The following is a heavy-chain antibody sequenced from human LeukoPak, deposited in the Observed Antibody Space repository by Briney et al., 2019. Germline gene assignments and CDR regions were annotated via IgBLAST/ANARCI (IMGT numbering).Heavy chain of an antibody. J-gene: IGHJ3*02. CDR1: GGSISSYY. CDR2: IYYSGST. Sequence: SETLSLTCTVSGGSISSYYWSWIRQPPGKGLEWIGYIYYSGSTNYNPSLKSRVTMSVDTSKNQFSLKLSSVTAADTAVYYCARDKDYFDSGGAFDIWGQGTMVTVSS. V-gene: IGHV4-59*01. CDR3: ARDKDYFDSGGAFDI. D-gene: IGHD3-22*01.